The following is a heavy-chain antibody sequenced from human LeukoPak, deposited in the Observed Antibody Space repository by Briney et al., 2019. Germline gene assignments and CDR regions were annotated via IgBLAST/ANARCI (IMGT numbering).Heavy chain of an antibody. CDR1: GGTFSSYA. CDR3: ARYSSSSFDP. Sequence: GALVKVSCKASGGTFSSYAISWVRQAPGQGLEWMGGIIPIFGTANYARKFQGRVTITADESTSTAYMELSSLRSEDTAVYYCARYSSSSFDPWGQGTLVTVSS. J-gene: IGHJ5*02. V-gene: IGHV1-69*13. CDR2: IIPIFGTA. D-gene: IGHD6-6*01.